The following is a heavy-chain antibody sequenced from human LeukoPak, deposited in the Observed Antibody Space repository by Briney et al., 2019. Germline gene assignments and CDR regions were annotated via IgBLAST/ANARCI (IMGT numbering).Heavy chain of an antibody. D-gene: IGHD5-24*01. Sequence: GGSLRLSCAASGFTFSSYAMTWVRQAPGKGLELVSVISGSGGSTGYADSAKGRFTISRDNSQNTLYLQMSSLRAEDTGVYCCAKDREMAIIRGYFDYWGQGTLVTVSS. CDR3: AKDREMAIIRGYFDY. CDR2: ISGSGGST. J-gene: IGHJ4*02. V-gene: IGHV3-23*01. CDR1: GFTFSSYA.